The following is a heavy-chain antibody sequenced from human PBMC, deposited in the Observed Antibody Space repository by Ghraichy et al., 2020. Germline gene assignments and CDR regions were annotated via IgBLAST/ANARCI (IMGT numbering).Heavy chain of an antibody. CDR2: INHSRTT. Sequence: SESLSLTCAVYNGSFSGHYWSWIRQPPGKGLEWIGEINHSRTTNYNPSLKSRVTISVDTSKKQFSLNLSSVTAADTAVYYCARGREYYNFWSGYYYSDYWGQGTLVTVSS. D-gene: IGHD3-3*01. J-gene: IGHJ4*02. CDR3: ARGREYYNFWSGYYYSDY. V-gene: IGHV4-34*01. CDR1: NGSFSGHY.